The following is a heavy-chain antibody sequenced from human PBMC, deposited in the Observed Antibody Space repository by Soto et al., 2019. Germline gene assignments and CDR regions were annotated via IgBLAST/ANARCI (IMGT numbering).Heavy chain of an antibody. Sequence: EVQLVESGGGLVQPGGSLRLTCVASGFPFSIYSVNWVRQAPGKGLEWSSYITSDTNTIKYADSVKGRFTISRDNAKNLVYLQMNSLRDEDTAVYFCARSVEGHFDYWGQGTVDTVSS. V-gene: IGHV3-48*02. CDR1: GFPFSIYS. CDR3: ARSVEGHFDY. CDR2: ITSDTNTI. D-gene: IGHD6-19*01. J-gene: IGHJ4*02.